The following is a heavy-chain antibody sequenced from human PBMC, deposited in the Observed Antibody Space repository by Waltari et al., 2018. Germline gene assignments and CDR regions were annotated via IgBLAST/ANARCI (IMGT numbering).Heavy chain of an antibody. CDR2: IYTSGST. Sequence: QVQLQESGPGLVKPSETLSLTCTVSGCPISSYYWCWIRPPAGTGLEWIGRIYTSGSTNYNPSLKSRVTMSVDTSKNQFSLKLSSVTAADTAVYYCAGTLGYCTNGVCYTSGGAIDYWGQGTLVTVSS. J-gene: IGHJ4*02. CDR3: AGTLGYCTNGVCYTSGGAIDY. CDR1: GCPISSYY. D-gene: IGHD2-8*01. V-gene: IGHV4-4*07.